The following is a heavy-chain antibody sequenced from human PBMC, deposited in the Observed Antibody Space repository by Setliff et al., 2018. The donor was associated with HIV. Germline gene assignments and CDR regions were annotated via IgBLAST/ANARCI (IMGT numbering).Heavy chain of an antibody. J-gene: IGHJ2*01. CDR1: GDSISSGNYY. V-gene: IGHV4-61*02. CDR2: IYSTGST. Sequence: SETLSLTCTFSGDSISSGNYYWSWIRQPAGKGLEWIGRIYSTGSTNYNPSLKSRVTISSDTSKNLFSLKLTTVIAADAAVYYCTRDTGYILSGYRPHWYFDLWGRGTLVTVSS. D-gene: IGHD3-9*01. CDR3: TRDTGYILSGYRPHWYFDL.